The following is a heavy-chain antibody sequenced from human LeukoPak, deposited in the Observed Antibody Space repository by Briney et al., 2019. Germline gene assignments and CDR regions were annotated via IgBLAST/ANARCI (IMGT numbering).Heavy chain of an antibody. J-gene: IGHJ4*02. CDR2: ISGDGGST. CDR1: GFTFDDYA. Sequence: GGSLRLSCAASGFTFDDYAMHWVRQAPGKGLEWVSLISGDGGSTYYADSVKGRFTISRDNSKNSLYLQMNSLRTEDTALYYCAKGKYCSGGSCYPFDYLGQGTLVTVSS. CDR3: AKGKYCSGGSCYPFDY. V-gene: IGHV3-43*02. D-gene: IGHD2-15*01.